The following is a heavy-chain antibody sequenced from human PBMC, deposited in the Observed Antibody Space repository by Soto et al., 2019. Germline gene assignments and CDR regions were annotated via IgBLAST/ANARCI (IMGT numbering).Heavy chain of an antibody. CDR1: GYNFAGYW. CDR3: ARGGVSTRTFDY. Sequence: GESLKISCKGSGYNFAGYWIAWVRQMPGKGLELMGIIYPSDSETRYRPSFQGQVTISADKSISSAYLQWSSLRASDTAMYYCARGGVSTRTFDYWGQGTPVTVSS. CDR2: IYPSDSET. J-gene: IGHJ4*02. D-gene: IGHD3-3*01. V-gene: IGHV5-51*01.